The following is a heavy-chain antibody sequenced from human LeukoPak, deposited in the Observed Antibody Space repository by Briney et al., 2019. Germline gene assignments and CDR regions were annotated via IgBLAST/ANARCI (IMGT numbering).Heavy chain of an antibody. CDR2: INSDGSDT. CDR3: ARASGTDSSGYLQIDY. J-gene: IGHJ4*02. Sequence: PGGSLRLSCAASGFTFSRSWMHWVRQAPGKGLVWLSRINSDGSDTTYADSVKGRFTISRDNAKNTVYLQMNSLRAEDTAMYYCARASGTDSSGYLQIDYWGQGTLVTVSS. CDR1: GFTFSRSW. D-gene: IGHD3-22*01. V-gene: IGHV3-74*01.